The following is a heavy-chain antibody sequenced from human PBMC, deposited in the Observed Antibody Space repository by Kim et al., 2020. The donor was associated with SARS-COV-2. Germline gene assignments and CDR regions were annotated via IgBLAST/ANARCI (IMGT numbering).Heavy chain of an antibody. V-gene: IGHV3-48*02. D-gene: IGHD3-16*02. CDR1: GFTFSTYS. J-gene: IGHJ5*02. CDR2: ISSSSSTI. Sequence: GRSLRLSCAASGFTFSTYSMNWVRQAPGKGLEWVSYISSSSSTIYYADSVKGRFTISRDNAKNSLYLQMNSLRDEDTAVYYCARDDYVWGSYRYQGANWFDPWGQGTLVTVSS. CDR3: ARDDYVWGSYRYQGANWFDP.